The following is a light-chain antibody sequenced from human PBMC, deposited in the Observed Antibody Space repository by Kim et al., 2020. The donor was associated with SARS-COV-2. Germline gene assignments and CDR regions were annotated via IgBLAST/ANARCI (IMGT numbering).Light chain of an antibody. CDR3: QQHNASPLT. CDR1: ESVYTR. Sequence: EIVMTQSPATLSVSLGERATLSCRASESVYTRYSWYQQKPAQPPRLLIYAASTSATAIPARFSSSGSGTDFTVTISSLPSEDAAVYYCQQHNASPLTFGGGTRVDIK. J-gene: IGKJ4*01. CDR2: AAS. V-gene: IGKV3-15*01.